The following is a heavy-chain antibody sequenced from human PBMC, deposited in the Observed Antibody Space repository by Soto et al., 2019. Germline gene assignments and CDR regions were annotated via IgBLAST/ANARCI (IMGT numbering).Heavy chain of an antibody. CDR3: TKDNSIAVDDY. Sequence: PKGGLRLSSAPCGFTVSSYAMGSVSQAPGKGLEWVSAISGSGGSTYYADSVKGRFTISRDNSKNTLYLQMNSLRAEDTDVYFCTKDNSIAVDDYWGQG. V-gene: IGHV3-23*01. J-gene: IGHJ4*02. CDR2: ISGSGGST. D-gene: IGHD6-19*01. CDR1: GFTVSSYA.